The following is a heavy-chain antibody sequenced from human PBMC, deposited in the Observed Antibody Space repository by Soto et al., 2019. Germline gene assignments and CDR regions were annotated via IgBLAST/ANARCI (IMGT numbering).Heavy chain of an antibody. CDR3: AKDRSASELWLGNLNY. V-gene: IGHV3-30*18. D-gene: IGHD3-10*01. J-gene: IGHJ4*02. CDR2: ISYDGSNK. Sequence: GGSLSLSCAASGFTFSSYGMHWVRQAPGKGLEWVAVISYDGSNKYYADSVKGRFTISRDNSKNTLYLQMNSLRAEDTAVYYCAKDRSASELWLGNLNYWGQGTLVTVSS. CDR1: GFTFSSYG.